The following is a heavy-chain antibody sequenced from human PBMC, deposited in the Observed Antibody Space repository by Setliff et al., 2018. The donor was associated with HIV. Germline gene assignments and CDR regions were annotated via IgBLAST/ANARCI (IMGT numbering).Heavy chain of an antibody. J-gene: IGHJ4*02. CDR2: IHHSGST. D-gene: IGHD2-15*01. CDR3: ATVDRCSGGSCYFIDY. Sequence: SETLSLTCTVSGYSITSGYYWGWLRQTPGKGLEWIGSIHHSGSTYYNPSPKSRVSISVDTSKIEVSMKVSYVIAAATAVYYCATVDRCSGGSCYFIDYWGQRTLVTVSS. V-gene: IGHV4-38-2*02. CDR1: GYSITSGYY.